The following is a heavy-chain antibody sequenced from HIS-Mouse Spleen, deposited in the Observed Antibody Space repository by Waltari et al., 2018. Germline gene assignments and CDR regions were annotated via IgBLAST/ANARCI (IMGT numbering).Heavy chain of an antibody. J-gene: IGHJ4*02. Sequence: EVQLVESGGGLVQPGGSLRLPCAASGFTFRSHWMPWVRQPPGKGLVWVSRINSDGSSTSYADSVKGRFTISRDNAKNTLYLQMNSLRAEDTAVYYCARGGMLELTRYYFDYWGQGTLVTVSS. D-gene: IGHD1-7*01. CDR2: INSDGSST. CDR3: ARGGMLELTRYYFDY. V-gene: IGHV3-74*01. CDR1: GFTFRSHW.